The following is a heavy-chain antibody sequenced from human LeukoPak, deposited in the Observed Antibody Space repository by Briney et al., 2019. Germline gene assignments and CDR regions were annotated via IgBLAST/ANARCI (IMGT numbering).Heavy chain of an antibody. CDR1: GGSISSYY. Sequence: SSETLSLTCTVSGGSISSYYRSWIRQPPGKGLEWIGYIYYSGSTNYNPSLKSRVTISVDTSKNQFSLKLSSVTAADTAVYYCARRGRELNFDYWGQGTLVTVSS. D-gene: IGHD1-26*01. CDR2: IYYSGST. CDR3: ARRGRELNFDY. V-gene: IGHV4-59*08. J-gene: IGHJ4*02.